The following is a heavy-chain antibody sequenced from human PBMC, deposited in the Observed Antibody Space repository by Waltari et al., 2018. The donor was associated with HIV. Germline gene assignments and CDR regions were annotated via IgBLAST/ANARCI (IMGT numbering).Heavy chain of an antibody. CDR1: GGSISSYS. V-gene: IGHV4-59*01. D-gene: IGHD3-16*01. CDR2: IYYSGST. J-gene: IGHJ3*02. CDR3: ARDDVSQQSWGRSWAFDI. Sequence: QVQLQESGPGLVKPSETLSLTCTVSGGSISSYSWSWIRQPPGKGLEWIGYIYYSGSTNYNPSLKSRVTISVDTSKNQFSLKLSSVTAADTAVYYCARDDVSQQSWGRSWAFDIWGQGTMVTVSS.